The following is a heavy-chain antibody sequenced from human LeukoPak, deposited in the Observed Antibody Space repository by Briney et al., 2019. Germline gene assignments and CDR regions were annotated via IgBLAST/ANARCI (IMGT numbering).Heavy chain of an antibody. J-gene: IGHJ4*02. CDR2: ISYDGSNT. CDR1: EFTFNSYG. CDR3: AKNLVSGYVRIDY. Sequence: GGSLRLSCEGSEFTFNSYGMHWVRQAPGKGLEWVAVISYDGSNTYYADSVKGRFTISRDNSKNTLYLQMNNLRAEDTAVYYCAKNLVSGYVRIDYWGQGTLVTVSS. V-gene: IGHV3-30*18. D-gene: IGHD3-22*01.